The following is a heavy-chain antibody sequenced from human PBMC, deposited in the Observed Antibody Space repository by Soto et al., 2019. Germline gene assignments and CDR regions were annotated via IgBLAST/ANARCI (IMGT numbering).Heavy chain of an antibody. D-gene: IGHD6-13*01. Sequence: QVQLQQWGAGLLKPSETLSLTCAVYGGSFSGYYWSWIRQPPGKGLEWIGEINHSGSTNYNPSLKSRVTISVDTSKNQFSLKLSSVTAADTAVYYCARIAAAAFDYWGQGTLVTVSS. CDR2: INHSGST. CDR1: GGSFSGYY. CDR3: ARIAAAAFDY. V-gene: IGHV4-34*01. J-gene: IGHJ4*02.